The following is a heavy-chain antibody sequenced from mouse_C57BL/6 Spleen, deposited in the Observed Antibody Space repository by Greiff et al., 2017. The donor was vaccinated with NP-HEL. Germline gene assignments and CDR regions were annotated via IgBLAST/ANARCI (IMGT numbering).Heavy chain of an antibody. V-gene: IGHV1-18*01. CDR1: GYTFTDYN. Sequence: EVQLQQSGPELVKPGASVKIPCKASGYTFTDYNMDWVKQSHGKSLEWIGDINPNNGGTIYNQKFKGKATLTVDKSSSTAYMELRSLTSEDTAVYYCARKGYLLWGYYAMDYWGQGTSVTVSS. J-gene: IGHJ4*01. CDR2: INPNNGGT. CDR3: ARKGYLLWGYYAMDY. D-gene: IGHD2-1*01.